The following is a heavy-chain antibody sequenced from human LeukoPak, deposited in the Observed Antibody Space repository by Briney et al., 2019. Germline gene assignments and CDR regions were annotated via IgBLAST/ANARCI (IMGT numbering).Heavy chain of an antibody. D-gene: IGHD3-22*01. CDR3: ARHTAYYYDSSGYYRY. CDR2: ISAYNGNT. V-gene: IGHV1-18*01. J-gene: IGHJ4*02. Sequence: ASVKVSRKASGYTFTSYGISWVRQAPGQGLEWMGWISAYNGNTNYAQKLQGRVTMTTDTSTSTAYMELRSLRSDDTAVYYCARHTAYYYDSSGYYRYWGQGTLVTVSS. CDR1: GYTFTSYG.